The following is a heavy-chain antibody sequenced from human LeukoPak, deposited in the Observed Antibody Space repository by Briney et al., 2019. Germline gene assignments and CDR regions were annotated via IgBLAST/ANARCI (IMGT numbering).Heavy chain of an antibody. J-gene: IGHJ6*02. CDR1: RYSFTSYW. Sequence: KDGESLKISCKGSRYSFTSYWTTWVRQMPGKGLEWMGRIDPSDSYINYSPSFQGHVTISADKPFCTAYLQWSSLRDRYAAMAFWATVTTIYYYCGMDVWGQGTTVTVSS. CDR2: IDPSDSYI. CDR3: ATVTTIYYYCGMDV. D-gene: IGHD4-17*01. V-gene: IGHV5-10-1*01.